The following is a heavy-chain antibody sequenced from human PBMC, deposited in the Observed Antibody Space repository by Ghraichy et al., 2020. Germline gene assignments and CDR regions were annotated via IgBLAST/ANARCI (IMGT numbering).Heavy chain of an antibody. D-gene: IGHD6-13*01. CDR2: FDPEDGET. CDR1: GYTLTELS. V-gene: IGHV1-24*01. J-gene: IGHJ6*02. CDR3: ATVCALSPGIAPPMGLYYYGMDV. Sequence: ASVKVSCKVSGYTLTELSMHWVRQAPGKGLEWMGGFDPEDGETIYAQKFQGRVTMTEDTSTDTAYMELSSLRSEDTAVYYCATVCALSPGIAPPMGLYYYGMDVWGQGTTVTVSS.